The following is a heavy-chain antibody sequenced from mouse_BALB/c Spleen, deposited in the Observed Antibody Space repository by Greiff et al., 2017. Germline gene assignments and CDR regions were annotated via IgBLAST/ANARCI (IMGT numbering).Heavy chain of an antibody. V-gene: IGHV1-7*01. Sequence: QVQLQQSGAELAKPGASVKMSCKASGYTFTSYWMHWVKQRPGQGLEWIGYINPSTGYTEYNQKFKDKATLTADKSSSTAYMQLSSLTSEDSAVYYCARSAAHYYGPKDFDVWGAGTTVTVSA. CDR3: ARSAAHYYGPKDFDV. D-gene: IGHD1-2*01. J-gene: IGHJ1*01. CDR2: INPSTGYT. CDR1: GYTFTSYW.